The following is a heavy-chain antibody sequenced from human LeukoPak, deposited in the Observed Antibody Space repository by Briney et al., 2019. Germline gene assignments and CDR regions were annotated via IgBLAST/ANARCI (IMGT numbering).Heavy chain of an antibody. CDR3: ARLGSAFLGRYYYDSYDAFDI. V-gene: IGHV4-4*09. Sequence: PSETLSLTCTVSGGSISSYYWSWIRQPPGKGLEWIGYIYTSGSTNYNPSLKSRVTISVDTSKNQFSLELSSVTAADTAVYYCARLGSAFLGRYYYDSYDAFDIWGQGTMVTVSS. J-gene: IGHJ3*02. CDR2: IYTSGST. D-gene: IGHD3-22*01. CDR1: GGSISSYY.